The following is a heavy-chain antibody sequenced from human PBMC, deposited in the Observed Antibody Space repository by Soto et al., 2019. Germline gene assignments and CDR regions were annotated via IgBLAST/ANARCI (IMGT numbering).Heavy chain of an antibody. CDR1: GFTFDDYA. D-gene: IGHD2-15*01. J-gene: IGHJ6*02. Sequence: EVQLVESGGGLVQPGRSLRLSCAASGFTFDDYAMHWVRQAPGKGLEWVSGISWNSGTIGYADSVKGRFTISRDNAKNSLYLQMNILRAEDTALYYCGKDMGGGHCSGGRCYDYGMDVWGQGTTVTVSS. CDR2: ISWNSGTI. CDR3: GKDMGGGHCSGGRCYDYGMDV. V-gene: IGHV3-9*01.